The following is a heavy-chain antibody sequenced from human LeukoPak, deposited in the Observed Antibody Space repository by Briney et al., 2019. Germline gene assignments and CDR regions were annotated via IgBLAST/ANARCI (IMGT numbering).Heavy chain of an antibody. D-gene: IGHD3-22*01. CDR2: ISYDGSNK. CDR3: ARGGGAYYDSSGYHSLDY. V-gene: IGHV3-30*01. J-gene: IGHJ4*02. CDR1: GVTFSSYA. Sequence: GRSLRLSCAASGVTFSSYAMHWVRQAPGKGLEWVAVISYDGSNKYYADSVKGRFTISRDNSKNTLYLQMNSLRAEDTAVYYCARGGGAYYDSSGYHSLDYWGQGTLVTVSS.